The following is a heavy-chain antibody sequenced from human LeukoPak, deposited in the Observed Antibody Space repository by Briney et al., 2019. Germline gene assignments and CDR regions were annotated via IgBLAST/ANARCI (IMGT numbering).Heavy chain of an antibody. V-gene: IGHV1-18*01. CDR3: ASTYNYSFDY. J-gene: IGHJ4*02. D-gene: IGHD5-24*01. CDR2: ISAYNGNT. Sequence: ASVKVSCKASGYTFTSYGISWVRQAPGQGLEWMGWISAYNGNTNYAQKFQGRVTITADESTSTAYMELSSLRSEDTAVYYCASTYNYSFDYWGQGTLVTVSS. CDR1: GYTFTSYG.